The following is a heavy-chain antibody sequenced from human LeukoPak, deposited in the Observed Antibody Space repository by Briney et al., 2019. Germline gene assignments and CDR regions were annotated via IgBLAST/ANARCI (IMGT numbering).Heavy chain of an antibody. J-gene: IGHJ5*02. CDR1: GGSISSYY. D-gene: IGHD3-3*01. Sequence: SETLSLTCTVSGGSISSYYWSWIRQPPGKGLEWIGYIYYSGSTNYNPSLKSRVTISVDTSKNQFSLKLSSVTAADTAVYYWSRARLLDRRGWFDPRGQGTLVTVSS. V-gene: IGHV4-59*01. CDR2: IYYSGST. CDR3: SRARLLDRRGWFDP.